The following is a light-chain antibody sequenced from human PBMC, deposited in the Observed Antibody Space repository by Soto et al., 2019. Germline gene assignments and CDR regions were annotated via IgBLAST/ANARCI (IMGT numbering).Light chain of an antibody. CDR3: QQYNSSPWT. J-gene: IGKJ1*01. V-gene: IGKV1-5*03. CDR1: QSSSSW. CDR2: KAS. Sequence: DIQMTQSPSTLSASVGDRVTITCRASQSSSSWLVWYQQKPGKAPKLLIYKASNLESGVPSRFSGSGSGTEFTLTISSLQPDDFATYYCQQYNSSPWTFGQGTKVEIK.